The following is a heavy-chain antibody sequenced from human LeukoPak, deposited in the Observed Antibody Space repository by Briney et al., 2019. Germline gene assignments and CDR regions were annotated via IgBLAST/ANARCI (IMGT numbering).Heavy chain of an antibody. V-gene: IGHV1-2*02. CDR2: INPNSGGT. CDR3: ARDRVVVPAAFDY. Sequence: ASVKVSCKASGYTFAAYYMHWVRQAPGQGLEWMGWINPNSGGTNYAQKFQGRVTMTRDTSISTAYMELSRLRSDDTAVYYCARDRVVVPAAFDYWGQGTLVTVSS. J-gene: IGHJ4*02. CDR1: GYTFAAYY. D-gene: IGHD2-2*01.